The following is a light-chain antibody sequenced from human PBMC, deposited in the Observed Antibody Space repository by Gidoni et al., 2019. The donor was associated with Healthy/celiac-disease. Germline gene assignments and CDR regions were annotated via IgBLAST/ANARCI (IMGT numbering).Light chain of an antibody. Sequence: QSALTQPPSASGSPGQSVTIPRTRTSSDVGGYNYVSWYQQHPGKATKLMIYETSKRPSGVPDRFSGSKSCNTASLTVSGLQAEDEADYYCSSCAGSNVVFGGGTKLTVL. CDR2: ETS. V-gene: IGLV2-8*01. CDR3: SSCAGSNVV. J-gene: IGLJ2*01. CDR1: SSDVGGYNY.